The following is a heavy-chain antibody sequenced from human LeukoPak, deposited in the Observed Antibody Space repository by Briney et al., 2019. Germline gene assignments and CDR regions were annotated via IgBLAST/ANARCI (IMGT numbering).Heavy chain of an antibody. Sequence: SETLSLTCAVYGGSFSGYYWSWIRQPPGKGLEWIGEINHSGSTDYSPSLKSRVTISVDTSKNQFSLKLSSVTAADTAVYYCARGRGRGLIQLWLQAYYFDYWGQGTLVTVSS. V-gene: IGHV4-34*01. J-gene: IGHJ4*02. D-gene: IGHD5-18*01. CDR2: INHSGST. CDR1: GGSFSGYY. CDR3: ARGRGRGLIQLWLQAYYFDY.